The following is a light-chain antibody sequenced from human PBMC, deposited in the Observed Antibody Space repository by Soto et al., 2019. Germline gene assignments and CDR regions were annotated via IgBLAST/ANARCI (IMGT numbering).Light chain of an antibody. V-gene: IGLV4-69*01. CDR2: VNNDGSH. J-gene: IGLJ3*02. Sequence: VLTQSPSASASLGASVKLTCTLSSGHSNYAIAWHQQQSEKGPRYLMKVNNDGSHIKGDGIPDRFSGSSSGAERYLTISSLQSEDEADYYCQTWGTGYWVFGGGTKLTVL. CDR3: QTWGTGYWV. CDR1: SGHSNYA.